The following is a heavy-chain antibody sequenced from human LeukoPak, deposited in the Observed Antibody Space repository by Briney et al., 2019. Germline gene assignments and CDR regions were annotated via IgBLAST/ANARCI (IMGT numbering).Heavy chain of an antibody. J-gene: IGHJ4*02. CDR3: ARAGSGSYLGTFDY. CDR2: IYYSGST. V-gene: IGHV4-59*01. CDR1: GGSISSYY. Sequence: SETLSLTCTVSGGSISSYYWSWIRQPPGKGLEWIGYIYYSGSTNYNPSLKSRVTISVDTSKNQLSLKLSSVTAADTAVYYRARAGSGSYLGTFDYWGQGTLVTVSS. D-gene: IGHD1-26*01.